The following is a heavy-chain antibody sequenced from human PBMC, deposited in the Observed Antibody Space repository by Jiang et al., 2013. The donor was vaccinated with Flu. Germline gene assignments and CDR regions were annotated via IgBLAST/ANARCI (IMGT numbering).Heavy chain of an antibody. J-gene: IGHJ4*02. V-gene: IGHV5-51*03. CDR1: GYSFTSYW. CDR3: ARPAHLWIDTADY. Sequence: GAEVKKPGESLKISCKGSGYSFTSYWIGWVRQMPGKGLEWMGIIYPGDSDTRYSPSFQGQVTISADKSISTAYLQWSSLKASDTAIYFCARPAHLWIDTADYWGQGTLVTVSS. CDR2: IYPGDSDT. D-gene: IGHD3-10*01.